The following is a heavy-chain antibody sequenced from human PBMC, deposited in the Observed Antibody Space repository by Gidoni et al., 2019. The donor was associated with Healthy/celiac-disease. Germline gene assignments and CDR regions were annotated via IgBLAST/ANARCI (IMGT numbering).Heavy chain of an antibody. V-gene: IGHV3-48*03. CDR2: ISSSGSTI. J-gene: IGHJ6*02. CDR3: ARGLYYDFWSGYRYIPDYYYYGMDV. Sequence: EVQLVESGGGLVQPGGSLRLSCAASGFTFSSYEMNWVRQAPGKGLEWVSYISSSGSTIYYADSVKGRFTISRDNAKNSLYLQMNSLRAEDTAVYYCARGLYYDFWSGYRYIPDYYYYGMDVWGQGTTVTVSS. D-gene: IGHD3-3*01. CDR1: GFTFSSYE.